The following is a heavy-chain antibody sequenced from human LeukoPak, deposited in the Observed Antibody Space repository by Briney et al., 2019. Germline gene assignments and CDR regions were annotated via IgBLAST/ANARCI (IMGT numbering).Heavy chain of an antibody. J-gene: IGHJ6*03. CDR1: GDSIKDYY. D-gene: IGHD3-3*01. CDR3: ARSAAYYNFWTGYYDALYYMDV. Sequence: PSETLSLTCAVSGDSIKDYYWSWIRQTPGRGLNLIGYIYSGSTNYNPSLKSRVTISVDTSKNQVSPKLRSVTAADTAVYYCARSAAYYNFWTGYYDALYYMDVWGKGTTVTVSS. CDR2: IYSGST. V-gene: IGHV4-59*01.